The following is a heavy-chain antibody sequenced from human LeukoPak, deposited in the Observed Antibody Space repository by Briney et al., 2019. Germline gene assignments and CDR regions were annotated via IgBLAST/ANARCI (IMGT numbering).Heavy chain of an antibody. CDR1: GGSISSYY. Sequence: SETLSLTCTVSGGSISSYYWSWIRQPPGKGLERIGYIYYSGSTNYNPSLKSRVTMSVDTSKNQFSLKLSSVTAADTAVYYCARGSVPAAMSPYYYYMDVWGKGTTVTVSS. D-gene: IGHD2-2*01. CDR2: IYYSGST. J-gene: IGHJ6*03. CDR3: ARGSVPAAMSPYYYYMDV. V-gene: IGHV4-59*12.